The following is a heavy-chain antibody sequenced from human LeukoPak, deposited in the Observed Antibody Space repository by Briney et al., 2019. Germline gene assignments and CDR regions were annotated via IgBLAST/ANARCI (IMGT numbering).Heavy chain of an antibody. CDR3: AISPNSGYYY. J-gene: IGHJ4*02. V-gene: IGHV4-39*07. D-gene: IGHD3-22*01. Sequence: PSETLSLTCTVSGGSISSSSYCWGWVRQPPGKGLEWIASIYYSGSKTFYNPSLKSRLTISLDASKNQFSLKVKSVTAADTAVYYCAISPNSGYYYWGQGTLVTVSS. CDR1: GGSISSSSYC. CDR2: IYYSGSKT.